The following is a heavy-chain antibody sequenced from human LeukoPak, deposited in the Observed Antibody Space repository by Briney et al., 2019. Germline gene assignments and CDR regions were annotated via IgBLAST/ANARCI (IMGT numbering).Heavy chain of an antibody. D-gene: IGHD2-15*01. V-gene: IGHV4-59*08. CDR1: GGSISSYY. CDR3: ARSLSVVGGYIDY. Sequence: SETLSLTCTVSGGSISSYYWSWIRQPPGKGLEWIGYIYYSGSTNYNPSLKSRVTTSVDTSKNQFSLKLSFVTAADTAVYYCARSLSVVGGYIDYWGQGTLVTVSS. CDR2: IYYSGST. J-gene: IGHJ4*02.